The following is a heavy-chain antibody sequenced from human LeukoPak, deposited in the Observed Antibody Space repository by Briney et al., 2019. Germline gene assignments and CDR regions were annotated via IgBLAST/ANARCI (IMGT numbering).Heavy chain of an antibody. J-gene: IGHJ6*03. Sequence: GGSLRLSCAASGFTFSSYTMNWVRQAPGKGLEWVSYISSSSSAIFYADSVEGRFTISRDNAKNSLYLQMNSLRAEDTAVYYCARDSSEMSYNYYYYYMDVWGKGTTVTVSS. CDR3: ARDSSEMSYNYYYYYMDV. CDR1: GFTFSSYT. V-gene: IGHV3-48*01. CDR2: ISSSSSAI. D-gene: IGHD2-2*01.